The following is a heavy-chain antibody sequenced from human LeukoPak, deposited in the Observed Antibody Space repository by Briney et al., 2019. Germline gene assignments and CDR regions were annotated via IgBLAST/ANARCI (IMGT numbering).Heavy chain of an antibody. V-gene: IGHV4-30-4*08. J-gene: IGHJ4*02. CDR3: ARGGDYYDSSGHLGY. Sequence: SQTLSLTCTVSGGSISSGDYYWSWIRQPPGKGLEWIGYIYYSGSTYYNPSLKSRVTISVDTSKNQFSLKLSSVTAADTAVYYCARGGDYYDSSGHLGYWGQGTLVTVSS. CDR2: IYYSGST. D-gene: IGHD3-22*01. CDR1: GGSISSGDYY.